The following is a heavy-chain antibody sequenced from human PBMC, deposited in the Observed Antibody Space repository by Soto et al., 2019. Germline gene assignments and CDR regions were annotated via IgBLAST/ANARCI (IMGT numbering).Heavy chain of an antibody. CDR3: AKVRIAAAVPNWFDH. V-gene: IGHV3-23*01. CDR2: ISGSGGST. Sequence: GGSLRLSCAASGFTFSSYAMSWVRQAPGKGLEWVSAISGSGGSTYYADSVKGRFTISRDNSKITLYLQMNSLRAEDTAVYYCAKVRIAAAVPNWFDHGGQGTLVTVSS. CDR1: GFTFSSYA. J-gene: IGHJ5*02. D-gene: IGHD6-13*01.